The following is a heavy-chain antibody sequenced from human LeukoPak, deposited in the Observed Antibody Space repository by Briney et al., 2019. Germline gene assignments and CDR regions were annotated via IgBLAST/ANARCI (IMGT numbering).Heavy chain of an antibody. J-gene: IGHJ4*02. CDR1: GFTFSSYA. V-gene: IGHV3-53*01. CDR2: IYSGGST. CDR3: ARDLVH. Sequence: GGSLRLSCAASGFTFSSYAMSWVRQAPGKGLEWVSVIYSGGSTYYADSVKGRFTISRDNSKNTLYLQMNSLRAEDTAVYYCARDLVHWGQGTLVTVSS.